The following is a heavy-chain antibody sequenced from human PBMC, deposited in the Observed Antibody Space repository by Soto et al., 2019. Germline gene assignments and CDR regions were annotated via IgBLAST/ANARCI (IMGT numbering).Heavy chain of an antibody. D-gene: IGHD1-26*01. Sequence: SETLSLTCTVGSISTYYWNWIRQPPGKGLEWIGYIYYMGRTNYNSSLKSRVTMSIDTSKNQFSLKLSSVTAADTAIYYCARDQVGATHFEYWGQGAPVTVSS. V-gene: IGHV4-59*01. CDR1: GSISTYY. CDR3: ARDQVGATHFEY. CDR2: IYYMGRT. J-gene: IGHJ4*02.